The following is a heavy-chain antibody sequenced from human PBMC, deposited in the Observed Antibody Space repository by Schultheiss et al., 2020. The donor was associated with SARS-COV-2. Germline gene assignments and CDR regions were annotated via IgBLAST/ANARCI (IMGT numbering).Heavy chain of an antibody. CDR3: ARDLSGSYFGFDY. V-gene: IGHV3-11*05. J-gene: IGHJ4*02. CDR2: ISSSSSYT. D-gene: IGHD1-26*01. Sequence: GGSLRLSCAASGFTFSDYYMSWIRQAPGKGLEWVSYISSSSSYTNYADSVKGRFTISRDNSKNTLYLQMNSLRAEDTAVYYCARDLSGSYFGFDYWGQGTLVTVSS. CDR1: GFTFSDYY.